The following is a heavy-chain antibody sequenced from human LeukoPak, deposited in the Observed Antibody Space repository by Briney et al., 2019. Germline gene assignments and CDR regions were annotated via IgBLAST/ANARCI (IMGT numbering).Heavy chain of an antibody. D-gene: IGHD3-10*01. CDR3: ARITLVRGVIKREIDY. CDR2: ISSSSNYI. V-gene: IGHV3-21*01. CDR1: GFSFSSYS. Sequence: PGESLRLSCAASGFSFSSYSMNWVRQAPWKGLEWVSSISSSSNYIYYADSVKGRFTISRDNAKNSLYLQMNSLRAEDTAVYFCARITLVRGVIKREIDYWGQGTLVTVSS. J-gene: IGHJ4*02.